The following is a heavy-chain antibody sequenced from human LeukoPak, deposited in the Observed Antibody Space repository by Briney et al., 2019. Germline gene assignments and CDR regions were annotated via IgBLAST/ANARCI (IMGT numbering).Heavy chain of an antibody. J-gene: IGHJ5*02. CDR3: AESSQNH. V-gene: IGHV1-8*01. D-gene: IGHD2-2*01. CDR1: GYTFTSYD. CDR2: MNPNSGNT. Sequence: ASVKVSCKASGYTFTSYDINWVRQATGQGLEWMGWMNPNSGNTGYAQKFQGRVTITADKSTSTAYMELSSLKSEDTAVYYCAESSQNHWGQGTLVTVSS.